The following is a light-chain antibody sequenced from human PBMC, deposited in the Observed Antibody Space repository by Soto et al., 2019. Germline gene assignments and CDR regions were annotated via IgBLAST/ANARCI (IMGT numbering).Light chain of an antibody. J-gene: IGKJ4*01. Sequence: EIVMTQSPATLSVSPGERATLSCRASQSVSSNFAWYQQKHGQAPRLLIYGASTRATGISARFSGSGSGTEFTLTISSLQSEDFAVYYWQQYNNWPLTFGGGTKVEIK. CDR1: QSVSSN. CDR2: GAS. V-gene: IGKV3-15*01. CDR3: QQYNNWPLT.